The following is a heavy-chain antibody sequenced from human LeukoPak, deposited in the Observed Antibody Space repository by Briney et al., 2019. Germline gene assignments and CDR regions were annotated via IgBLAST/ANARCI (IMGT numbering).Heavy chain of an antibody. CDR2: INHSGST. Sequence: SETLSLTCAVYGGSFSGYYWSWIRQPPGKGLEWIGEINHSGSTNYNPSLKSRVTISVDTSKNQFSLKLSSVTAADTAVYYCARGEGLHIPFVVYWGQGILVTVSS. J-gene: IGHJ4*02. CDR3: ARGEGLHIPFVVY. V-gene: IGHV4-34*01. CDR1: GGSFSGYY. D-gene: IGHD2-21*01.